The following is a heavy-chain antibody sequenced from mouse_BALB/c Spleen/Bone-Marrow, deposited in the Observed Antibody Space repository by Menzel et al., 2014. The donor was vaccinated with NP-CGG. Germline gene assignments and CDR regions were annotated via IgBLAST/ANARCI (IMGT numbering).Heavy chain of an antibody. CDR2: INPGSSTI. D-gene: IGHD1-1*01. CDR3: ARPGYYGYFAY. CDR1: GFAFSRYW. Sequence: EVKLVESGGGLVQPGGSLILSCAASGFAFSRYWMSWARQAPGQGQEWIGEINPGSSTINYTPSLKDKFIISRDNAKKTLYLHINKVRSEDTALYYCARPGYYGYFAYWGQGTTLTVSS. J-gene: IGHJ2*01. V-gene: IGHV4-2*02.